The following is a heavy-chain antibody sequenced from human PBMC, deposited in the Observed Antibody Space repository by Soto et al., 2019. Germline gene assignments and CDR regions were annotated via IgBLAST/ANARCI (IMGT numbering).Heavy chain of an antibody. D-gene: IGHD5-18*01. V-gene: IGHV2-26*01. Sequence: QVTLKESGPVLVKPTETLTLTCTVSGFSLSNARMGVSWIRQPPGKALEWLAHIFSNDEKSYSTSLKSRLTTLKXTXISQVVLTMTNMDPVDTATYYCARIRGYSYGYTFDYWGQGTLVTVSS. CDR1: GFSLSNARMG. CDR2: IFSNDEK. CDR3: ARIRGYSYGYTFDY. J-gene: IGHJ4*02.